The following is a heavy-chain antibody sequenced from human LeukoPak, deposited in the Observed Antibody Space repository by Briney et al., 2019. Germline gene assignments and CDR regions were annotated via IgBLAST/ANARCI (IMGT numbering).Heavy chain of an antibody. CDR1: GFTFSSYW. Sequence: PGGSLRLSCAASGFTFSSYWRHWVRQAPGKGLVWVSRINSDGSSTSYADSVKGRFTISRDNAKNTLYLQMNSLRAEDTAVYYCARDTPKSGWFDPWGQGTLVTVSS. J-gene: IGHJ5*02. V-gene: IGHV3-74*01. D-gene: IGHD3-3*01. CDR3: ARDTPKSGWFDP. CDR2: INSDGSST.